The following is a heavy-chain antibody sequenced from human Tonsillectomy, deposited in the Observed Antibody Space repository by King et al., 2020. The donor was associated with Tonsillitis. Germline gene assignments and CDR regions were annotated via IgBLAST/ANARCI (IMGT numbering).Heavy chain of an antibody. D-gene: IGHD3-22*01. CDR3: ARDMYYYDGSGFYPSRAFDI. CDR1: GYTFTSYG. V-gene: IGHV1-18*01. Sequence: QLLQSGAEVKKPGASVEVSCKASGYTFTSYGVSWVRQAPGQGLEWVGWISTNNGNTKYGQRFQGRVTMTTDTSTNTAYMELRSLRSDDTAVYYCARDMYYYDGSGFYPSRAFDIWGQGTMVIVSS. J-gene: IGHJ3*02. CDR2: ISTNNGNT.